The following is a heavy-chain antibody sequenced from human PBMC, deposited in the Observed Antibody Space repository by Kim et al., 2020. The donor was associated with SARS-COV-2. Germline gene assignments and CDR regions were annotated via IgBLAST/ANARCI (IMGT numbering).Heavy chain of an antibody. V-gene: IGHV3-23*01. D-gene: IGHD3-9*01. CDR1: GFTFSSYA. Sequence: GGSLRLSCAASGFTFSSYAMSWVRQAPGKGLEWVSAISGSGGSTYYADSVKGRFTISRDNSKDTLYLQMNSLRAEDTAVYYCAKDKEDFDILTAYYIKSYGMDVWGQGTTVTVSS. CDR2: ISGSGGST. CDR3: AKDKEDFDILTAYYIKSYGMDV. J-gene: IGHJ6*02.